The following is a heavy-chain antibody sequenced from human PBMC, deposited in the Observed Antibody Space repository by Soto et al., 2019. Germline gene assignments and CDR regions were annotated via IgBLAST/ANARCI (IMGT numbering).Heavy chain of an antibody. D-gene: IGHD2-8*01. CDR2: IIPILGTA. V-gene: IGHV1-69*13. J-gene: IGHJ4*02. CDR3: ASYLGIHGVCDY. CDR1: GDTFSSYA. Sequence: ASVKVSCKASGDTFSSYAISWVRQAPGQGLEWMGGIIPILGTANYAQKFQGRVTITADEPTSTAYMELRSLRSDDTAVYYCASYLGIHGVCDYWGQGTLVTVSS.